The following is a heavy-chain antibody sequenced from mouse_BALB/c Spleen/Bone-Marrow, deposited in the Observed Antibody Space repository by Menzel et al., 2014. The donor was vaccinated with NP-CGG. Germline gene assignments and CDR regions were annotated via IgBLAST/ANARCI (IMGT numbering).Heavy chain of an antibody. CDR3: ARSGFDY. V-gene: IGHV1S130*01. D-gene: IGHD3-2*02. J-gene: IGHJ2*01. CDR1: GYTFTSSW. Sequence: VQLQQSGSVLVRPGASVKLSCKASGYTFTSSWVHWAKQRPGQGLEWIGEIHPNSGNTNYNEKFKGKATLTVDTSSSTAYVDLSSLTSEDSAVYYCARSGFDYWGQGTTLTVSS. CDR2: IHPNSGNT.